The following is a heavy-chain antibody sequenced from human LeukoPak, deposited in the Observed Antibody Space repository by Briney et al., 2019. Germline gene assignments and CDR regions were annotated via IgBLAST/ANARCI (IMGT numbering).Heavy chain of an antibody. V-gene: IGHV1-18*01. CDR3: ARAYSGCYYYY. J-gene: IGHJ4*02. CDR2: ISAYNGNT. D-gene: IGHD1-26*01. CDR1: GYTFARYG. Sequence: ASVKVSFKASGYTFARYGISWVRQAPGQGLEWMGWISAYNGNTDYAQKFQGRVTMTTDTSTSTAYMEVRSVRSDVTAGYYCARAYSGCYYYYGGQGTLVTVSS.